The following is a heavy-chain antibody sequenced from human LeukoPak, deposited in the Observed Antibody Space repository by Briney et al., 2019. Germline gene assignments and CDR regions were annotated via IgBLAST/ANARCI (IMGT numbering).Heavy chain of an antibody. CDR1: GFTFSIYA. CDR3: ARGPSGSYSPSDY. V-gene: IGHV3-30-3*01. D-gene: IGHD1-26*01. Sequence: GGSLRLSCAASGFTFSIYAMHWVRQAPGKGLEWVAVISYDGSNKYYADSVKGRFTISRDNSKNTLYLQMNSLRAEDTAVYYCARGPSGSYSPSDYWGQGTLVTVSS. J-gene: IGHJ4*02. CDR2: ISYDGSNK.